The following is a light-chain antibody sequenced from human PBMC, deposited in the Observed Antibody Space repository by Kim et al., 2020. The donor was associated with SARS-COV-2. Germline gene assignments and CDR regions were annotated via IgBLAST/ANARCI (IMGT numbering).Light chain of an antibody. Sequence: SVSQGERATLACRASQRVSSNLAWYQQKPGQAPRLLIYGASTRATGIPARFSGSGSGTEFTLTISSLQSEDFAVYYCQQYNNWWTFGQGTKVDIK. J-gene: IGKJ1*01. CDR3: QQYNNWWT. CDR1: QRVSSN. CDR2: GAS. V-gene: IGKV3-15*01.